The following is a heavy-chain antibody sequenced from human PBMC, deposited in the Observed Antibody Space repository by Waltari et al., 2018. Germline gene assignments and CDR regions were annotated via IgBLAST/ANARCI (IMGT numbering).Heavy chain of an antibody. V-gene: IGHV3-74*01. CDR1: GFTFSSFW. J-gene: IGHJ4*02. Sequence: EVQLVESGGGLVQPGGSLRLSCAASGFTFSSFWMHWVRQAPGKGLVWVSRSNSDGSSTSYADSVKGRFTISRDNAKNTLYLQMNSLRAEDTAVYYWASARYSGTYYNVYWSQGMLVTVSP. CDR3: ASARYSGTYYNVY. D-gene: IGHD1-26*01. CDR2: SNSDGSST.